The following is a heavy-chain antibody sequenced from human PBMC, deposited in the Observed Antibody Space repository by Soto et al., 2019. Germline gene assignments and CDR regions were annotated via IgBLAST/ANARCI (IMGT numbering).Heavy chain of an antibody. CDR1: GFSLSNARMG. CDR2: IFSNDEK. J-gene: IGHJ5*02. Sequence: SGPTLVNPTETLTLTCTVSGFSLSNARMGVSWIRQPPGKALEWLAHIFSNDEKSYSTSLRSRLTISKDTSKSQVVLTMTNMEPVDTATYYCARTHYDFWSGNWFDPWGQGTLVTVSS. CDR3: ARTHYDFWSGNWFDP. V-gene: IGHV2-26*01. D-gene: IGHD3-3*01.